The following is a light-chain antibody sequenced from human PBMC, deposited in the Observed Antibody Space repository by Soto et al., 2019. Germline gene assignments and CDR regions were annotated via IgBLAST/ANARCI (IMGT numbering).Light chain of an antibody. J-gene: IGKJ1*01. CDR1: QSISSW. CDR3: QQYNSYSPPWT. Sequence: DIQMTQSPSTLSASVGDRVTITCRASQSISSWLAWYQQKPGKAPKLLIYDASSLESGVPSRFSGSRSGTEFTPTISSLQPDDFATYYCQQYNSYSPPWTFGQGTKVEIK. CDR2: DAS. V-gene: IGKV1-5*01.